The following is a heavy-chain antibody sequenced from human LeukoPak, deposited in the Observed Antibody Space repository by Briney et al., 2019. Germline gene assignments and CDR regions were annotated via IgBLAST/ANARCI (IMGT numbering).Heavy chain of an antibody. V-gene: IGHV3-43*02. D-gene: IGHD2/OR15-2a*01. J-gene: IGHJ4*02. CDR2: VSGDSGVT. CDR3: AIGNNRPSYNFDY. CDR1: GFTFRDFY. Sequence: GGSLRLPCAASGFTFRDFYMHWVRQAPGKGLEWVCLVSGDSGVTHYADSVKGRFTISRDNIKNSLYLQMSSLRVEDTAFYYCAIGNNRPSYNFDYWGQGALVTVSS.